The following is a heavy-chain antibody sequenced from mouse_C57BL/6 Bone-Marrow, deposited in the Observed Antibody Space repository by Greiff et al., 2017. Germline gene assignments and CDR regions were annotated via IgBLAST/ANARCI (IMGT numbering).Heavy chain of an antibody. Sequence: DVMLVESGGDLVKPGGSLKLSCAASGFTFTSYGMSWVRQTPDKRLEWVATISSGGSCSYYPDSLKGRFTISSDNAKNTLYLQMSSLKSEDTAMYYCAGITYFDYWGQGTTLTVSS. CDR2: ISSGGSCS. CDR3: AGITYFDY. CDR1: GFTFTSYG. J-gene: IGHJ2*01. V-gene: IGHV5-6*02. D-gene: IGHD1-2*01.